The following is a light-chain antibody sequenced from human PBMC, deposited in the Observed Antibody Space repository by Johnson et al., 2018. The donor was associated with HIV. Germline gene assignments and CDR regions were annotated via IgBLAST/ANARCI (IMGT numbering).Light chain of an antibody. J-gene: IGLJ1*01. CDR1: SSDMGNYA. CDR2: ENN. Sequence: QSVLTQPPSVSAAPGQKVTISCSGSSSDMGNYAVSWYRQLPGTAPKLLIYENNKRPSGIPDRFSGSKSGTSATLGITGLQPGDEADYYCGTWDSSLSAGQGVFGTGTKVTVL. V-gene: IGLV1-51*02. CDR3: GTWDSSLSAGQGV.